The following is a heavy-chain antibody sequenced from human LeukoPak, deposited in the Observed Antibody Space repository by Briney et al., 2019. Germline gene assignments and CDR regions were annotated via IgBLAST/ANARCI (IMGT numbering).Heavy chain of an antibody. Sequence: GGSLRLSCAASGFTFSSYAMSWVRQAPGKGLEWVSAISGSGGSTYYADSVKGRFTISRDNSKNTLYLQMNSLRAEGTAVYYCAKGQAAAGLTLFDYWGQGTLVTVSS. V-gene: IGHV3-23*01. CDR1: GFTFSSYA. CDR2: ISGSGGST. CDR3: AKGQAAAGLTLFDY. D-gene: IGHD6-13*01. J-gene: IGHJ4*02.